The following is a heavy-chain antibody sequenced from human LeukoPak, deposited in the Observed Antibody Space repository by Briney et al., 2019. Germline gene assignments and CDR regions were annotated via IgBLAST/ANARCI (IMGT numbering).Heavy chain of an antibody. J-gene: IGHJ5*02. Sequence: SVKVSCKASGFTFSTSAVQWVRQARGQHFEWVGWIGVGSGDTSYAERFQGRITITRDMSTATTYMELSSLGSEDTAIYYCAADHDYSLSYNSYGPLDAWGQGTLVTVSS. D-gene: IGHD4-11*01. CDR1: GFTFSTSA. CDR2: IGVGSGDT. V-gene: IGHV1-58*01. CDR3: AADHDYSLSYNSYGPLDA.